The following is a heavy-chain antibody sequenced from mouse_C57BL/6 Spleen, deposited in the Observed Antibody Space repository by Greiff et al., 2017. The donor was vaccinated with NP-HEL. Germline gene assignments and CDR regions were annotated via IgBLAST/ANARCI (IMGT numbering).Heavy chain of an antibody. Sequence: EVQLQQSGPELVKPGASVKIPCKASGYTFTDYNMDWVKQSHGKSLEWIGDINPNNGGTIYNQKFKGKATLTVDKSSSTAYMELRSLTSEDTAVYYCARGSYGNRFAYWGQRTLVTVSA. V-gene: IGHV1-18*01. D-gene: IGHD2-1*01. J-gene: IGHJ3*01. CDR2: INPNNGGT. CDR1: GYTFTDYN. CDR3: ARGSYGNRFAY.